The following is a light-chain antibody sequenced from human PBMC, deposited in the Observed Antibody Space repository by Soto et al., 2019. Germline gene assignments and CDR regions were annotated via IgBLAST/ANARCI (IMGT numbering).Light chain of an antibody. J-gene: IGKJ2*01. CDR2: LSS. Sequence: DIVMIQSPDSLAVSLGERATISCKSSQSVFNSSNKRNYLSLYQQKPEQPPKLHIYLSSTRESGVPDRFSDSGSGTDFTLSISSLQAEDVEFYSCQQYFGIPPYTFGQGTKLEIK. V-gene: IGKV4-1*01. CDR3: QQYFGIPPYT. CDR1: QSVFNSSNKRNY.